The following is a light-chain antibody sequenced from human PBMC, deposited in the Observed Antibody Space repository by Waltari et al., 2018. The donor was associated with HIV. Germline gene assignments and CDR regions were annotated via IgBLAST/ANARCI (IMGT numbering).Light chain of an antibody. J-gene: IGLJ2*01. V-gene: IGLV2-14*03. CDR3: SSYTSSGPRYVL. CDR2: NVS. Sequence: SALTQPASVSGSPGQSITISCSGTSGAVGGDNFVSWYQKHPGKAPKLIIYNVSRRRSGVSSRFSGAGSANTAALTISGLQVEDEADYFCSSYTSSGPRYVLFGGGTRLTVL. CDR1: SGAVGGDNF.